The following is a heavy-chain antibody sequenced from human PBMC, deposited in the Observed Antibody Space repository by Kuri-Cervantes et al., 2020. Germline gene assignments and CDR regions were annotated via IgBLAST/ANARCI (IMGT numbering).Heavy chain of an antibody. CDR2: IYYSGST. CDR3: ARGRSRSRTQLWNEYFQH. V-gene: IGHV4-59*12. CDR1: GGSISSYY. J-gene: IGHJ1*01. D-gene: IGHD5-18*01. Sequence: GSLRLSCTVSGGSISSYYWSWIRQPPGKGLEWIGYIYYSGSTKYNPSIKSRVTISVDTSKNQFSLKLSSVTAADTAVYYCARGRSRSRTQLWNEYFQHWGQGTLVTVSS.